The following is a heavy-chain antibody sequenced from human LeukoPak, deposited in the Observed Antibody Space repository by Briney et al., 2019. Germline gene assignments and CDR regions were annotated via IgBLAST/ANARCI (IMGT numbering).Heavy chain of an antibody. CDR3: ASGRGYSYGYPYYFDY. CDR2: IIPIFGTA. J-gene: IGHJ4*02. V-gene: IGHV1-69*05. CDR1: GGTFSSYA. Sequence: SVKVSCKASGGTFSSYAISWVRQAPGQGLEWMGGIIPIFGTANYAQKFQGRVTSTTDESTSTAYMELSSQRSEDTAVYYCASGRGYSYGYPYYFDYWGQGTLVTVSS. D-gene: IGHD5-18*01.